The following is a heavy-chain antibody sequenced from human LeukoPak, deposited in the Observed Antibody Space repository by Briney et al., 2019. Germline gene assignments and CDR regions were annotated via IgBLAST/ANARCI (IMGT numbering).Heavy chain of an antibody. CDR3: ARVRTYYDFWSGYLTDY. V-gene: IGHV1-18*01. Sequence: ASVKVSCKASGYTFTSYGISWVRQAPGQGLEWMGWISAYNGNTNYAQKLQGRATMTTDTSTSTAYMELRSLRSDDTAVYYCARVRTYYDFWSGYLTDYWGQGTLVTVSS. CDR1: GYTFTSYG. D-gene: IGHD3-3*01. J-gene: IGHJ4*02. CDR2: ISAYNGNT.